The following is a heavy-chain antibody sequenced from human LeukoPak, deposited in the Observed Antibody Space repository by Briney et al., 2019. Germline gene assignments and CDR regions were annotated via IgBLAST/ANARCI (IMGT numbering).Heavy chain of an antibody. CDR1: GFPFSGYW. CDR2: INQDGSTQ. J-gene: IGHJ4*02. V-gene: IGHV3-7*01. Sequence: GGSLRLSXAASGFPFSGYWMDWVRQAPGKGMEWVANINQDGSTQYYAASVKGRFTISRDNAKSSLYLQMNILRAEDTAVYYCSRSLDYLGQGALVTVSS. CDR3: SRSLDY.